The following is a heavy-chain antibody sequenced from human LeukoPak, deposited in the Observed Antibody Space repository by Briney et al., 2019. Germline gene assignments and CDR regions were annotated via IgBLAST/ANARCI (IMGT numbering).Heavy chain of an antibody. V-gene: IGHV6-1*01. CDR3: ARDVTTVVTYADAFDI. CDR2: TYYRSKWYN. D-gene: IGHD4-23*01. Sequence: SQTLSLTCAISGDSVSSNSAAWNWIRQSPSGGLEWLGRTYYRSKWYNDYAVSVKSRITINPDTSKNQFSLQLNSVTPEDTAVYYCARDVTTVVTYADAFDIWGQGTMVTVSS. J-gene: IGHJ3*02. CDR1: GDSVSSNSAA.